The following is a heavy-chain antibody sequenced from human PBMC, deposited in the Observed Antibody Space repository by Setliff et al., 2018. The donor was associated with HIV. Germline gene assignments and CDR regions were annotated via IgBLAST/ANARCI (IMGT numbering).Heavy chain of an antibody. D-gene: IGHD3-22*01. CDR1: GYSISSGYY. CDR3: AREDYYDSSGYAFDI. Sequence: SETLSLTCAVSGYSISSGYYWGWIRQPPGKGLEWMGSIYHSGSTYYTPSLNSRVTISLDTSKNQFSLKLGSVTAADTAVYYCAREDYYDSSGYAFDIWGQGTMVTVSS. J-gene: IGHJ3*02. CDR2: IYHSGST. V-gene: IGHV4-38-2*02.